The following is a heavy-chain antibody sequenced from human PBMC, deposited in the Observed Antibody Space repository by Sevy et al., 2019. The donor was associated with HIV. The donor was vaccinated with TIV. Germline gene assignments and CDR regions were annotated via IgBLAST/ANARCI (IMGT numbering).Heavy chain of an antibody. CDR3: ARGPYNSGLRFDF. Sequence: GGSLRLSCVASGFSLSDYAIHWVRQGPDKGLAWVAVISFDGGNTYYSDAVEGRFTISRDNSKNTVFLQMNSLSPDDTALYYCARGPYNSGLRFDFWGQGTLVTVSS. D-gene: IGHD5-12*01. CDR1: GFSLSDYA. CDR2: ISFDGGNT. V-gene: IGHV3-30-3*01. J-gene: IGHJ4*02.